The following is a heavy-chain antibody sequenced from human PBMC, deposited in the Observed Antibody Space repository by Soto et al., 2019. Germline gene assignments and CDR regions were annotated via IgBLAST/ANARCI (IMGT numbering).Heavy chain of an antibody. J-gene: IGHJ4*02. CDR1: RFTFSSHA. Sequence: SLRLYCAVTRFTFSSHAMSWARQAPGKGLECVSSITGSGDSTYYADSVKGRFTISRDKSKSTLYLQMNSLRAEDTAVYYCAKDLQFSGWLSAQTFDYWGQGTQVTVSS. V-gene: IGHV3-23*01. D-gene: IGHD6-19*01. CDR2: ITGSGDST. CDR3: AKDLQFSGWLSAQTFDY.